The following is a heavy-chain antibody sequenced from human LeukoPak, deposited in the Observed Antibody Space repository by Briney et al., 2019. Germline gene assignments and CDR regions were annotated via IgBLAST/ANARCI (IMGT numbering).Heavy chain of an antibody. Sequence: PSETLSLTCAVYGYSISSGYYWGWIRPPPGKGLEWIGSIYHSGSTYYNPSLKSRVTISVDTSKNQFSLKLSSVTAADTAVYYCARHVYSNYYFDYWGQGTLVTVSS. CDR3: ARHVYSNYYFDY. D-gene: IGHD4-11*01. J-gene: IGHJ4*02. CDR2: IYHSGST. V-gene: IGHV4-38-2*01. CDR1: GYSISSGYY.